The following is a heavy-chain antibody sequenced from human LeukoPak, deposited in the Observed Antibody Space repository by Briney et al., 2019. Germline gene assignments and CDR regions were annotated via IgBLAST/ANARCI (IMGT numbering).Heavy chain of an antibody. CDR2: ISYDGSNK. J-gene: IGHJ4*02. Sequence: GGSLRLSCAASGFAFNGYAMHWVRQAPGKGLERVALISYDGSNKYYADSVKGRFTISRDDSSNTLYLQMNSLRADDTAVYYCARDASLSSTAVTRGSFFDYWGPGNLVTVSS. CDR1: GFAFNGYA. V-gene: IGHV3-30*04. CDR3: ARDASLSSTAVTRGSFFDY. D-gene: IGHD1-26*01.